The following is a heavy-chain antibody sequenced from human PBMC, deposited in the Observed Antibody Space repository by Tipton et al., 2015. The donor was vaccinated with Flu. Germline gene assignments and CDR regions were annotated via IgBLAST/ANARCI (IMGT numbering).Heavy chain of an antibody. D-gene: IGHD3-3*01. CDR2: MNPNSGNT. V-gene: IGHV1-8*01. J-gene: IGHJ6*02. CDR3: ARGSKYYDFWSGYSDYYYYGMDV. Sequence: QVQLVQSGAEVKKPGASVKVSCKASGYTFTSYDINWVRQATGQGLEWMGWMNPNSGNTGYAQKFQGRVIMARNTSISTAYMELSSLRSEDTAVYYCARGSKYYDFWSGYSDYYYYGMDVWGQGP. CDR1: GYTFTSYD.